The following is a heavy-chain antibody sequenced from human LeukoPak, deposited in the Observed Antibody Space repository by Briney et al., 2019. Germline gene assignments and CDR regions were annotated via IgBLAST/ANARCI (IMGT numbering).Heavy chain of an antibody. CDR1: GGSVSSSY. CDR3: ARGYYDSRSYSNPFDI. J-gene: IGHJ3*02. V-gene: IGHV4-59*02. Sequence: SETLSLTCTASGGSVSSSYWSWIRQPPGRGLEWIGYIYHSGSTNYNPSLKSRVTISVDTSKNQFSLKLTSVTAADTAMYYCARGYYDSRSYSNPFDIWGQGTMVTVSS. CDR2: IYHSGST. D-gene: IGHD3-22*01.